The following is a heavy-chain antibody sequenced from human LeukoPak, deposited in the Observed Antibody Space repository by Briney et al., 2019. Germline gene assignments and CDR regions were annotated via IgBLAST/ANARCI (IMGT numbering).Heavy chain of an antibody. CDR1: GGTFSSYA. CDR3: ARGVRLRYFDWIRLGYYYYYMDV. J-gene: IGHJ6*03. V-gene: IGHV1-69*05. D-gene: IGHD3-9*01. CDR2: IIPIFGTA. Sequence: SVKVSCKASGGTFSSYAISWVRQAPGQGLEWMGGIIPIFGTANYAQKFQGRVTMTRNTSISTAYMELSSLRSEDTAVYYCARGVRLRYFDWIRLGYYYYYMDVWGKGTTVTISS.